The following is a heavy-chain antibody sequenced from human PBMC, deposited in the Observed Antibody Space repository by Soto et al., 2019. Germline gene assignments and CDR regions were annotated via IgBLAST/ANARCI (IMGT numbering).Heavy chain of an antibody. CDR2: IYYSGST. V-gene: IGHV4-31*03. J-gene: IGHJ2*01. Sequence: SETLSLTCTVSGGSISSGGYYWSWIRQHPGKGLEWIGYIYYSGSTYYNPSLKSRVTISVDTSKNQFSLKLSSVTAADTAVYYCARARGYCTNGVCYRPWYFDLWGRGTLVTVSS. CDR1: GGSISSGGYY. CDR3: ARARGYCTNGVCYRPWYFDL. D-gene: IGHD2-8*01.